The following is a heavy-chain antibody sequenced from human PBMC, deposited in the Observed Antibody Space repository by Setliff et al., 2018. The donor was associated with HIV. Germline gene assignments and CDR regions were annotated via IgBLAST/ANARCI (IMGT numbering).Heavy chain of an antibody. V-gene: IGHV3-23*01. CDR1: GFTFSSYW. Sequence: GESLKISCVASGFTFSSYWMHWVRQAPGKGLEWVSTVSGSGGSTYYADSVKGRFTISRDNSKNTLYVQMNSLRPEDTAVYFCAREAAPGLEYFRHWGQGTLVTVSS. CDR2: VSGSGGST. J-gene: IGHJ1*01. D-gene: IGHD6-13*01. CDR3: AREAAPGLEYFRH.